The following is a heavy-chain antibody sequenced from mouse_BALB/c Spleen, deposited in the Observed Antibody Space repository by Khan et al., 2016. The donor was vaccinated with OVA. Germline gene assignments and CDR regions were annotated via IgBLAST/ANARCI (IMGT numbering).Heavy chain of an antibody. D-gene: IGHD1-2*01. CDR2: ISYSGSN. Sequence: QLEESGPGLVKPSQSLSLTCTVSGYSITSGYGWNWIRQFPGNKLEWMGYISYSGSNNYNPSLKSRISITRDTSKNQFFLHLNSATAEDTSNYYCARTARLEDWGQGTTLTVSS. CDR1: GYSITSGYG. CDR3: ARTARLED. V-gene: IGHV3-2*02. J-gene: IGHJ2*01.